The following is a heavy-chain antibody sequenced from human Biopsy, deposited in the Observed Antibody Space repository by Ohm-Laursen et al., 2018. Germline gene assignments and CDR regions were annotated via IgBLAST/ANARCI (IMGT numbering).Heavy chain of an antibody. D-gene: IGHD4-11*01. CDR2: IFHDGCGG. CDR1: GFTFPSYS. J-gene: IGHJ2*01. Sequence: SRRLSCAASGFTFPSYSMHWVRQAPGKGLAWLAVIFHDGCGGYYADSLKDRFTISRDTSKNTLDLQMNSLRTEDTAVYYLAKDEKRWDYSNYFSWHIDLWGRGTLVTVSS. CDR3: AKDEKRWDYSNYFSWHIDL. V-gene: IGHV3-30*18.